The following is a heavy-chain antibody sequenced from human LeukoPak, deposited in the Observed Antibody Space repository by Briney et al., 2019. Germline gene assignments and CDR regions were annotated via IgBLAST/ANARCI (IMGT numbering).Heavy chain of an antibody. Sequence: PGGSLRLSCAASGFTFSSYSMNWVRQAPGKGLEWVSSISSSSSYIYYADSVKGRFTISRDNAKNSLYLQMNSLRAEDTAVYYCARDDRVEWLVDYYYMDVWGKGTTVTVSS. CDR2: ISSSSSYI. D-gene: IGHD3-3*01. V-gene: IGHV3-21*01. CDR3: ARDDRVEWLVDYYYMDV. CDR1: GFTFSSYS. J-gene: IGHJ6*03.